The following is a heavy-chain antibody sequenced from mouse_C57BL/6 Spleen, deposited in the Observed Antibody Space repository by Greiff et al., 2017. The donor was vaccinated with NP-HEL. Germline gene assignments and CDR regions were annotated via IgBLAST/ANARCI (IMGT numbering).Heavy chain of an antibody. D-gene: IGHD1-1*01. CDR1: GYTFTDYY. V-gene: IGHV1-26*01. Sequence: EVQLQQSGPELVKPGASVKISCKASGYTFTDYYMNWVKQSHGKSLEWIGDINPNNGGTSYNQKFKGKATLTVDKSSSTAYMELRSLTSEDSAVYYCARSDLITTVVATRWYFDVWGTGTTVTVSS. CDR2: INPNNGGT. J-gene: IGHJ1*03. CDR3: ARSDLITTVVATRWYFDV.